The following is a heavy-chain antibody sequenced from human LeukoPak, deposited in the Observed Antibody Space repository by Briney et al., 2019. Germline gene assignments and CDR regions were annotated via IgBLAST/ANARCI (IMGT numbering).Heavy chain of an antibody. CDR3: ESRVGCSGTSCYNWFDP. D-gene: IGHD2-2*01. Sequence: SETLSLTCTVSGGSISSRSYYWGWIRQPPGKGLEWIGSIYYSGSTYYNPSLKSRVTISVDTSKNQFSLKLSPVTAADTAVYYCESRVGCSGTSCYNWFDPWGQGTLVTVSS. J-gene: IGHJ5*02. CDR1: GGSISSRSYY. V-gene: IGHV4-39*07. CDR2: IYYSGST.